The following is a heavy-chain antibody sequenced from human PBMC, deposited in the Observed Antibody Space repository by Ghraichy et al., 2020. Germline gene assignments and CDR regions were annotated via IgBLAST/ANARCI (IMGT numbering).Heavy chain of an antibody. Sequence: GGSLRLSCAVSGFTLSTYTMNWVRQAPGKGLEWVSSIGGSSTHIYYADSVKGRFIISRDNAKNSLYLQMDSLRAEDTAVYYCARGGSDIDAVPAAIISMDVCGQGPSVAVSS. V-gene: IGHV3-21*06. CDR3: ARGGSDIDAVPAAIISMDV. J-gene: IGHJ6*02. CDR1: GFTLSTYT. CDR2: IGGSSTHI. D-gene: IGHD2-2*02.